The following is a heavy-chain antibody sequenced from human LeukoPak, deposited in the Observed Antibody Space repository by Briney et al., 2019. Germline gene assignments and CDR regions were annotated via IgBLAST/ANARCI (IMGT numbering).Heavy chain of an antibody. CDR1: GGSISSGGYY. Sequence: SQTLSLTCTVSGGSISSGGYYWSWIRQPPGKGLEWIGYIYHSGSTYYNPSLKSRVTISVDRSKNQFSLKLSSVTAADTAVYYCARYDRSSSVFFDYWGQGTLVTVSS. J-gene: IGHJ4*02. V-gene: IGHV4-30-2*01. CDR2: IYHSGST. CDR3: ARYDRSSSVFFDY. D-gene: IGHD6-6*01.